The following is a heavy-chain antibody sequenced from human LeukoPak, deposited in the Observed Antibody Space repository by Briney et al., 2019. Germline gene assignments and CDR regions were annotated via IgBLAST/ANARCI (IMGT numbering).Heavy chain of an antibody. J-gene: IGHJ5*02. CDR2: IYYSGEM. D-gene: IGHD1-14*01. V-gene: IGHV4-39*06. CDR1: GDSISSSSYY. CDR3: ARVYYSYVFDP. Sequence: SETLSLTCTVPGDSISSSSYYWGWIRQPPGKGLEWIVSIYYSGEMYYNTSLKTRSTISVDTSKNQFILKLSSVTAADTGVYYCARVYYSYVFDPWGQGTLVTVSS.